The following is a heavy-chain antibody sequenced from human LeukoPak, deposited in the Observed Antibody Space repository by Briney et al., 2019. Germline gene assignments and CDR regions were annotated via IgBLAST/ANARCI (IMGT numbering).Heavy chain of an antibody. CDR3: TRDLGLRRMI. J-gene: IGHJ2*01. Sequence: GGSLRLSCAASGLSVSSNNMHWVRQAPGGGLEWLSYISAASGTIYSADSVKGRFTISRDSAGNSLYLRMNSLRAEDTAVYYCTRDLGLRRMIWGRGTLVIVSS. CDR2: ISAASGTI. V-gene: IGHV3-48*04. CDR1: GLSVSSNN.